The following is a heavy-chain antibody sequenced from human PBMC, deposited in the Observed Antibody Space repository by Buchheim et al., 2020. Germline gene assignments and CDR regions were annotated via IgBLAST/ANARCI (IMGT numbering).Heavy chain of an antibody. CDR1: GGTFSSYA. CDR3: AREDVNESDIVVGAAGYYYHAMDV. V-gene: IGHV1-69*01. J-gene: IGHJ6*02. CDR2: IIPIFGTA. D-gene: IGHD2-2*01. Sequence: QVQLVQPGAEVKKPGSSVKVSCKASGGTFSSYAISWVRQAPGQGLEWMGGIIPIFGTANYAQKFQGRVTIIADESTSTAYRELGSLRSEDTAVYYCAREDVNESDIVVGAAGYYYHAMDVWGQGTT.